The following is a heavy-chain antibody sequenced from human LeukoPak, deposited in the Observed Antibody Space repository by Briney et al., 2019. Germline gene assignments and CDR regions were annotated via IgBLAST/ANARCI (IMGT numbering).Heavy chain of an antibody. D-gene: IGHD2-2*01. CDR1: GFTFSSYG. V-gene: IGHV3-30*02. CDR2: IRYDGSNK. Sequence: GGSLRLSCAASGFTFSSYGMHWVRQAPGKGLEWVAFIRYDGSNKYYADSVKGRFTISRDNSKNTLYLQMNSLRAEDTAVYYCAKRAGYCSSTSCNLLDYWGQGTLVTVSS. CDR3: AKRAGYCSSTSCNLLDY. J-gene: IGHJ4*02.